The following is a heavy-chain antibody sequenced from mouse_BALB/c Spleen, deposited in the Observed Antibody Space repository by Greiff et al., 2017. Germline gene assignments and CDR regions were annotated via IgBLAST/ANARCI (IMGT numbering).Heavy chain of an antibody. CDR1: GYTFTSYW. Sequence: QVQLQQPGAELVRPGASVKLSCKASGYTFTSYWINWVKQRPGQGLEWIGNIYPSDSYTNYNQKFKDKATLTVDKSSSTAYMQLSSPTSEDSAVYYCARGYGNEYFDVWGAGTTVTVSS. J-gene: IGHJ1*01. CDR2: IYPSDSYT. D-gene: IGHD2-10*02. CDR3: ARGYGNEYFDV. V-gene: IGHV1-69*02.